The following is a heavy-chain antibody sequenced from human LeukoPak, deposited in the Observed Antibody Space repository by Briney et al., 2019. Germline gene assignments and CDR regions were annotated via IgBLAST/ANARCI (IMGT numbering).Heavy chain of an antibody. V-gene: IGHV3-48*03. CDR1: GFTFSSYE. D-gene: IGHD2-21*01. CDR3: ARTDTSKSYKGDWYGMDV. CDR2: ISSSGSTI. J-gene: IGHJ6*02. Sequence: GGSLRLSCAASGFTFSSYEMTWVRQAPGKGLEWVSYISSSGSTIYYADSVKDRFTISRDNAKNSMYLQMNSLRAEDTAVYYCARTDTSKSYKGDWYGMDVWGQGTTVTVSS.